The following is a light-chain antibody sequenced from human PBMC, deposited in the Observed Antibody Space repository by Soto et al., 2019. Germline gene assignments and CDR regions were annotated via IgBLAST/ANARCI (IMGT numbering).Light chain of an antibody. CDR3: QQYYRYPPT. CDR2: AAS. Sequence: AIRITPSPSSLSASTGGRVTITSRASQGISSYLAWYQQKPGKAPKLLIYAASTLQSGVPSRFSGSGSGTDFTLTISCLQSEDFATYYCQQYYRYPPTFCQGTKV. V-gene: IGKV1-8*01. J-gene: IGKJ1*01. CDR1: QGISSY.